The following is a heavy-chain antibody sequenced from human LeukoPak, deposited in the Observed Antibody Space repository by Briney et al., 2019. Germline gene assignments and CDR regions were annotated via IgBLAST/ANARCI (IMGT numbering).Heavy chain of an antibody. J-gene: IGHJ4*02. Sequence: GGSLRLSCAASGFTVSSNYMSWVRQAPGKGLEWVSIIYSGGSTYYADSVKGRFTISRDNSKNTLYLQMNSLRAEDTAVYYCARKAGASGFDYWGQGALVTVSS. D-gene: IGHD3-10*01. CDR1: GFTVSSNY. CDR2: IYSGGST. CDR3: ARKAGASGFDY. V-gene: IGHV3-53*01.